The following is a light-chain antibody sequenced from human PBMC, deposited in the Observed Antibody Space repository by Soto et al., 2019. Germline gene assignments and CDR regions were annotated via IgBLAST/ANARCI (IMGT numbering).Light chain of an antibody. Sequence: EIVLTQSPATLSLSPGERATLSCRASQSVSSYLAWYQQKPGQAPRLLIYDASNRATGIPARFSGSGSGTDFTLTISSLEPADFAVYYCQQRSNPGVTFGQGTRLEIK. CDR2: DAS. J-gene: IGKJ5*01. CDR1: QSVSSY. V-gene: IGKV3-11*01. CDR3: QQRSNPGVT.